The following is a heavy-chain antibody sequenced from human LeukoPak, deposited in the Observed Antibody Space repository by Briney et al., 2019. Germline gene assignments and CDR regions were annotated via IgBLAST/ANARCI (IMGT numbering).Heavy chain of an antibody. CDR2: ISGSGGST. CDR3: AKDQSSLSGYYGEGFDY. Sequence: PGGSLRLSCAASGFTFSSYAMSWVRQAPGKGLEWVSAISGSGGSTYYADSVKGRFTISRDNSKNTLYLQMNSLRAEDTAVYYCAKDQSSLSGYYGEGFDYWGQGTLVTVSS. D-gene: IGHD3-3*01. CDR1: GFTFSSYA. J-gene: IGHJ4*02. V-gene: IGHV3-23*01.